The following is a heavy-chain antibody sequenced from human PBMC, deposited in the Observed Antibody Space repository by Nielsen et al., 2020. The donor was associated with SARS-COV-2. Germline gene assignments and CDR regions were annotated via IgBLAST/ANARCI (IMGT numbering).Heavy chain of an antibody. V-gene: IGHV1-69*04. Sequence: SVKVSCKASGGTFSSYAISWVRQAPGQGLEWMGRIIPILGIANYAQKFQGRVTITADKSTSAAYMELSSLRSEDTAVYYCARGKHYYDYGWGSYRSPYFDYWGQGTLVTVSS. J-gene: IGHJ4*02. CDR2: IIPILGIA. D-gene: IGHD3-16*02. CDR3: ARGKHYYDYGWGSYRSPYFDY. CDR1: GGTFSSYA.